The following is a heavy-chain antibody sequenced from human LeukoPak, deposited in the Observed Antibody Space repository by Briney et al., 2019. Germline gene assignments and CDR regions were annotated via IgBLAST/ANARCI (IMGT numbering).Heavy chain of an antibody. CDR2: FDPEDGET. CDR1: GYTLTELS. CDR3: ARVLPSGYYYGPVDY. V-gene: IGHV1-24*01. J-gene: IGHJ4*02. D-gene: IGHD3-22*01. Sequence: ASVKVSCKVSGYTLTELSMHWVRQAPGKGLEWMGGFDPEDGETIYAQKFQGRVTMTEDTSTDTAYMELSSLRSEDTAVYYCARVLPSGYYYGPVDYWGQGTLVTVSS.